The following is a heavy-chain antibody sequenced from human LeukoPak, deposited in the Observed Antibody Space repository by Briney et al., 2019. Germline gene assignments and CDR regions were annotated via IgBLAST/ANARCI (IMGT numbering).Heavy chain of an antibody. V-gene: IGHV6-1*01. J-gene: IGHJ4*02. CDR1: GDSVSTNSAI. CDR2: TYYRSKWYN. D-gene: IGHD2-21*01. CDR3: VCGGGSLNF. Sequence: SQTLSLTCAISGDSVSTNSAIWNWIRQSPSRGLEWLGRTYYRSKWYNDYAVSVKSRISINPDTSKNQFSLQLNSVTPEDTAVHFCVCGGGSLNFWGQGTLVTVSS.